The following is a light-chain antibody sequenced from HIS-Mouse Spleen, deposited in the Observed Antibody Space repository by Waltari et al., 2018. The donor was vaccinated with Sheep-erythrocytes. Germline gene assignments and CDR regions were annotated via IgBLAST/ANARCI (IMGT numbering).Light chain of an antibody. Sequence: AIQLTQSPSSLSATVGDRLTITCRASQGISSALAWYQQKPGKAPKLLIYDASTLESGVPSRFSGSGSGTDFTLTISSLQPEDFATYYCQQFNNYPRTFGQGTKVEIK. V-gene: IGKV1D-13*01. CDR2: DAS. CDR3: QQFNNYPRT. CDR1: QGISSA. J-gene: IGKJ1*01.